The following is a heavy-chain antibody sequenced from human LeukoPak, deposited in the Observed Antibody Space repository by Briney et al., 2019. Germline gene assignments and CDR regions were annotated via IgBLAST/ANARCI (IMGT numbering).Heavy chain of an antibody. Sequence: GRSLRLSCAASGFTFSSYAMHWVRQAPGKGLEWVAVISYDGSNKYYADSVKGRFTISRDNSKNTLYLQMNSLRAEDTAVYYCARGGSLRLGELSFIDYWAREPWSPSPQ. CDR3: ARGGSLRLGELSFIDY. J-gene: IGHJ4*02. CDR1: GFTFSSYA. D-gene: IGHD3-16*02. CDR2: ISYDGSNK. V-gene: IGHV3-30-3*01.